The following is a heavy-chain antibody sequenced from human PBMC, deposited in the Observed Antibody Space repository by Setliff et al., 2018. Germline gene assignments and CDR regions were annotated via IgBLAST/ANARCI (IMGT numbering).Heavy chain of an antibody. J-gene: IGHJ4*02. CDR1: GYTFTNYW. CDR2: IYPGDSNT. CDR3: ARVYSGSYLDY. V-gene: IGHV5-51*01. D-gene: IGHD1-26*01. Sequence: LGESLKISCKGSGYTFTNYWIGWVRQMPGKGLEWMGIIYPGDSNTRYSPSFQGQVTISADKSISTAYLQWSSLKASDTAMYYCARVYSGSYLDYWGQGTLVTVSS.